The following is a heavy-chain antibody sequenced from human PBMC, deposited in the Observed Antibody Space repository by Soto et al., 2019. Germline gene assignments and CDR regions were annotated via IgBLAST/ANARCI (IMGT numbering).Heavy chain of an antibody. CDR2: VWYDGSNK. V-gene: IGHV3-33*08. CDR3: ARPLEQWQLGFGMDV. J-gene: IGHJ6*01. Sequence: QPGGSLRLSCAASGFSFTRYGMHWVRQAPGKGLEWVAVVWYDGSNKYYADSVKGRFTVSRDNSKNTLYLQMNSLRAEDTAVYYCARPLEQWQLGFGMDVWGQGSPVTVSS. CDR1: GFSFTRYG. D-gene: IGHD6-19*01.